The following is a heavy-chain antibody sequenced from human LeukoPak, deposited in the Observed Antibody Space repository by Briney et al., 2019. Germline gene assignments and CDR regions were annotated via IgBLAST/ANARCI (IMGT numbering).Heavy chain of an antibody. CDR1: GYTFTGHF. V-gene: IGHV1-2*02. Sequence: ASVKVSCKASGYTFTGHFMHWVRQAPGQGLEWMGWINPNSGGTNYAQKFQGRVTMTRDTSISTAYMELSRLISDDTAVYYCSRGPRGWYAFDLWGQGTMVTVSS. CDR2: INPNSGGT. D-gene: IGHD6-19*01. CDR3: SRGPRGWYAFDL. J-gene: IGHJ3*01.